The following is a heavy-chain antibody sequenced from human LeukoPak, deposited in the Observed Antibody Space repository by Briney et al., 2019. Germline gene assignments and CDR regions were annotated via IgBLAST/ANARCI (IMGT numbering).Heavy chain of an antibody. CDR2: IYTSGST. CDR1: GGSISSYF. J-gene: IGHJ6*03. CDR3: AREAVVVVAALNYYYMDV. Sequence: SETLSPTCTVSGGSISSYFWSWIRQPAGKGLEWIGRIYTSGSTNYNPSLKSRVTMSVDTSKNQFSLKLSSVTAADTAVYYCAREAVVVVAALNYYYMDVWGKGTTVTVSS. D-gene: IGHD2-15*01. V-gene: IGHV4-4*07.